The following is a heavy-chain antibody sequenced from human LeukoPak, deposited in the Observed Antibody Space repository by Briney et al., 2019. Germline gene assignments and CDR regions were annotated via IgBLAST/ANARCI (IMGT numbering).Heavy chain of an antibody. V-gene: IGHV3-74*03. CDR2: IKNDGSSI. D-gene: IGHD1-26*01. CDR1: GFTFSRYW. J-gene: IGHJ4*02. CDR3: ASALGGQGGH. Sequence: PGGSLRLSCAATGFTFSRYWMHWVRQAPGKGLVWVSLIKNDGSSITCADSVKGRFTISRDNAKNTLFLQMNSLRADDTAIYYCASALGGQGGHWGQGTLVTVSS.